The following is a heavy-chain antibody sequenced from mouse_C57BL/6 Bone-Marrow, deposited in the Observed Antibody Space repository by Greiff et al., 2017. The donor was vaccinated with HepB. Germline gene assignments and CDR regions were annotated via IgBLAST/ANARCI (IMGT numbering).Heavy chain of an antibody. Sequence: EVQRVESGAELVRPGASVKLSCTASGFNIKDDYMHWVKQRPEQGLEWIGWIDPENGDTEYASKFQGKATITADTSSNTAYLQLSSLTSEDTAVYYCTRHGSSFGDYWGQGTTLTVSS. CDR2: IDPENGDT. D-gene: IGHD1-1*01. V-gene: IGHV14-4*01. CDR1: GFNIKDDY. J-gene: IGHJ2*01. CDR3: TRHGSSFGDY.